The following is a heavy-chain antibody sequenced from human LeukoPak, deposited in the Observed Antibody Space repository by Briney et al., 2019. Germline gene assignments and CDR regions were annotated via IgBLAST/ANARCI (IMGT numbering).Heavy chain of an antibody. Sequence: SETLSLTCAVSGASISGSGYYLGWIRQPPGKGLEWIGNIYYTGNTYYNASLQSRVTISVDTSKNQFSLKLSSVTAADTAVYYCARGSRWLQPFGYWGQGTLVTVSS. CDR3: ARGSRWLQPFGY. CDR2: IYYTGNT. D-gene: IGHD5-24*01. J-gene: IGHJ4*02. CDR1: GASISGSGYY. V-gene: IGHV4-39*07.